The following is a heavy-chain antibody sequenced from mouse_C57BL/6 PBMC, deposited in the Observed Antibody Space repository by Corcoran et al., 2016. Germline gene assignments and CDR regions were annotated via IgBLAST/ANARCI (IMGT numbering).Heavy chain of an antibody. CDR3: ARDYYGSSYVY. Sequence: EVQPQQSGPVLVKPGASVKMSCKASGYTFTDYYMNWVKQSHGKSLEWIGVINPYNGGTSYNQKFKGKATLTVDKSSSTAYMELNSLTSEDSAVYYCARDYYGSSYVYWGQGTTLTVSS. CDR1: GYTFTDYY. CDR2: INPYNGGT. D-gene: IGHD1-1*01. J-gene: IGHJ2*01. V-gene: IGHV1-19*01.